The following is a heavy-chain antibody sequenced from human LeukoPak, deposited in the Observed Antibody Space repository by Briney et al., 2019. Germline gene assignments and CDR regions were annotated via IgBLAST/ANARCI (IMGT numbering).Heavy chain of an antibody. J-gene: IGHJ4*02. CDR3: ARGGVGASFDY. V-gene: IGHV4-39*07. D-gene: IGHD1-26*01. Sequence: SETLSLTCTVSGGSISSSSYSWGWIRQPPGKGLEWIGEINHSGSTNYNPSLKSRVTISVDTSKNQFSLKLSSVTAADTAVYYCARGGVGASFDYWGQGTLVTVSS. CDR2: INHSGST. CDR1: GGSISSSSYS.